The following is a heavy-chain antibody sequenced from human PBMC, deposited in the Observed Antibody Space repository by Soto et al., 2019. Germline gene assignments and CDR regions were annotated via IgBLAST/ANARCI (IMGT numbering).Heavy chain of an antibody. D-gene: IGHD4-17*01. CDR3: ARGLPKYGYYYYYMDV. J-gene: IGHJ6*03. Sequence: ASVKVSCKASGYTFTSYDINWVRQATGQGLEWMGWMNPNSGNTGYAQKFQGRVTMTRNTSISTAYMELSSLRSEDTAVYYCARGLPKYGYYYYYMDVWGKGTTVTVSS. CDR2: MNPNSGNT. V-gene: IGHV1-8*01. CDR1: GYTFTSYD.